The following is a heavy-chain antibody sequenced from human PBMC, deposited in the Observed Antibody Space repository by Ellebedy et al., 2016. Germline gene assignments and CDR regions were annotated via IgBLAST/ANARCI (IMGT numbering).Heavy chain of an antibody. D-gene: IGHD4-17*01. CDR1: GFTFSSYA. Sequence: GGSLRLXCAASGFTFSSYAMHWVRQAPGKGLEWVAVISYDGSNKYYADSVKGRFTISRDNSKNTLYLQMNSLRAEDTAVYYCASATVTTFDYWGQGTLVTVSS. CDR2: ISYDGSNK. V-gene: IGHV3-30-3*01. J-gene: IGHJ4*02. CDR3: ASATVTTFDY.